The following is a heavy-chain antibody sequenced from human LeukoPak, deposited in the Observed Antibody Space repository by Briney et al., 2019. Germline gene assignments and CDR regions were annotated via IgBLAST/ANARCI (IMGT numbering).Heavy chain of an antibody. CDR3: TTSGENDY. CDR1: GFTFSNAW. J-gene: IGHJ4*02. D-gene: IGHD3-10*01. V-gene: IGHV3-73*01. Sequence: GGSLRLSCAASGFTFSNAWMSWVRQAPGKGLEWVGRIRSRANSYATAYAASVKGRFTISRDDSKNMAYLKMNSLKTEDTAVYYCTTSGENDYWGQGTLVTVSS. CDR2: IRSRANSYAT.